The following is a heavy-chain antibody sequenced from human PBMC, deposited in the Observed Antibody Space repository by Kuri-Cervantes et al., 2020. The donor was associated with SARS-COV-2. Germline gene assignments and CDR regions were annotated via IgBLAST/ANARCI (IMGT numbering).Heavy chain of an antibody. Sequence: SETLSLTCTVSGGSISSSSYYWSWIRQPPGKGLEWIGEINHSGSTNYNPSLKSRVTISVDTSKNQFSLKLSSVTAADTAVYYCARLVVVAATPHYYYYYYMDVWGKGTMVTVSS. CDR3: ARLVVVAATPHYYYYYYMDV. D-gene: IGHD2-15*01. J-gene: IGHJ6*03. V-gene: IGHV4-39*07. CDR2: INHSGST. CDR1: GGSISSSSYY.